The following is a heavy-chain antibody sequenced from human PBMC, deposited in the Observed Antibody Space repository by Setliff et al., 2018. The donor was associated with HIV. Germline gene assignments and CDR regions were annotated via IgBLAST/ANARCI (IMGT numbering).Heavy chain of an antibody. Sequence: ASVKVSCKSSGYTFSQYGISWVRQAPGQGLEWMGWISTYNGQRNYAQKVQGRVTFTTDTSTSTAYMELRSLRSDDTAVYYCAREGVREPPSNTLYYGMDVWGQGTSVTVS. CDR1: GYTFSQYG. J-gene: IGHJ6*02. V-gene: IGHV1-18*01. CDR2: ISTYNGQR. CDR3: AREGVREPPSNTLYYGMDV. D-gene: IGHD3-10*01.